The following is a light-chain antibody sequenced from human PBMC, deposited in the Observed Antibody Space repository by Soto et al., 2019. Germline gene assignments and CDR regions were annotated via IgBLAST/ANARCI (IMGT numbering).Light chain of an antibody. CDR1: QSISIW. Sequence: IQMTQSPSTLSASVGDRVTLTCRASQSISIWLAWYQQKPGKAPKLLIHKASSLASEVPSRFSGSGSGTEFTLTINSLQPDDSATYYCQQYNSDSTFGQGTKVEIK. V-gene: IGKV1-5*03. CDR2: KAS. J-gene: IGKJ1*01. CDR3: QQYNSDST.